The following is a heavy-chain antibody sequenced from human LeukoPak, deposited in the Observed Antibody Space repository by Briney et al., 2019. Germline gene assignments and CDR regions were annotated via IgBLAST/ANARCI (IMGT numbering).Heavy chain of an antibody. CDR1: GFTFSSYS. V-gene: IGHV3-21*04. Sequence: PGGSLRLSCAASGFTFSSYSMNWVRQAPGKGLEWVSSISSSSSYIYYADSVKGRFTISRDNSKNTLYLQMNSLRAEDTAVYYCAKDASNYFWYFDLWGRGTLVTVSS. J-gene: IGHJ2*01. CDR3: AKDASNYFWYFDL. D-gene: IGHD1-1*01. CDR2: ISSSSSYI.